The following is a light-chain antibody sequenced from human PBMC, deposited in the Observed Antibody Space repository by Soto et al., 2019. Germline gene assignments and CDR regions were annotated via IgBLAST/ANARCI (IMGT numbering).Light chain of an antibody. CDR1: QSIDNR. CDR2: GAS. V-gene: IGKV3-15*01. Sequence: IVMTQSPATLSVSPGERATLSCRASQSIDNRLAWYQQRPGQAPRLLIYGASTRATGIPARFSGSGSGTEFTLTISGLQSEDFGVYYCQQYKNWRTFGHGTKVEIX. CDR3: QQYKNWRT. J-gene: IGKJ1*01.